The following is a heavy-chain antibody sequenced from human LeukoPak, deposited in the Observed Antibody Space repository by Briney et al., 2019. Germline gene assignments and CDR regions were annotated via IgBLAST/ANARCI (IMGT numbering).Heavy chain of an antibody. V-gene: IGHV3-7*01. CDR2: EKHDGSEE. CDR1: GFTFSSYW. D-gene: IGHD5-18*01. J-gene: IGHJ4*02. Sequence: GGSLRLSCGASGFTFSSYWMSWVRQAPGKGLEWVATEKHDGSEEHYVDSAKGRFTISRDNAKNSLYLQMRSLRAEDTAVYYCARDGRDNYGHGPDYWGQGTLVTVSS. CDR3: ARDGRDNYGHGPDY.